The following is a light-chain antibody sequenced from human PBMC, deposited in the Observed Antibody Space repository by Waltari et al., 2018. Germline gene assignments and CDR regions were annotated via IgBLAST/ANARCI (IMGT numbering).Light chain of an antibody. CDR3: SSYTATDTYV. V-gene: IGLV2-14*03. Sequence: SALTQPASMSGYPGQSITISCTGTNRDIGLYDYGSWYQQHPGKAPKLIISDVSKRPSGVPARFSGSVSGYTASLTISGLQAEDEADYYCSSYTATDTYVFGSGTTVIVL. CDR2: DVS. J-gene: IGLJ1*01. CDR1: NRDIGLYDY.